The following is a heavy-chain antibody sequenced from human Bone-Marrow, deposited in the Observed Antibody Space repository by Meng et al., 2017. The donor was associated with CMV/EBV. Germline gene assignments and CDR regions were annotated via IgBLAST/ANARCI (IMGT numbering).Heavy chain of an antibody. CDR2: IGTAGDT. V-gene: IGHV3-13*01. D-gene: IGHD6-19*01. CDR3: ARGEGTLAVAGITPRGP. J-gene: IGHJ3*01. Sequence: GESLKISCAASGFTFSSNDMHWVRQTTGKGLEWVSAIGTAGDTYYPGSVKGRFTISRDNAKNSLYLQMNSLRAEDTALYYCARGEGTLAVAGITPRGPWGQGTMVTVSS. CDR1: GFTFSSND.